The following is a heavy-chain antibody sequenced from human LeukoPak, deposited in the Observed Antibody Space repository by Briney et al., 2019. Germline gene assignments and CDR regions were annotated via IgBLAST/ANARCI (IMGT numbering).Heavy chain of an antibody. V-gene: IGHV4-59*08. CDR1: GGSISGYY. CDR2: IYNSGTT. CDR3: ARHGGLIRGAFDI. J-gene: IGHJ3*02. Sequence: SETLSLTCTVSGGSISGYYWSWIRQPPGEGLEWIAYIYNSGTTNYSPSLKSRVTISIDRSKNQFSLSLSSVTAADTAVYYCARHGGLIRGAFDIWGQGTMVTVSS. D-gene: IGHD3-10*01.